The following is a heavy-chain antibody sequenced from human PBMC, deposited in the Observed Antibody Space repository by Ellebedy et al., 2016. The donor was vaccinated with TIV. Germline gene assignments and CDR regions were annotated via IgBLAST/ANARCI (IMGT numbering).Heavy chain of an antibody. CDR1: GFTFRNYG. D-gene: IGHD3-16*02. J-gene: IGHJ6*02. Sequence: GESLKISXVASGFTFRNYGISWVRQAPGKGPEWVSVVSDGGDDTNYADSVKGRFTISRDNYKNTVFLQMDSLRAEDTAVYYCAKDHPLFPEIYDYIWGSYRPDDYYYGMDVWGQGTTVTVSS. CDR2: VSDGGDDT. V-gene: IGHV3-23*01. CDR3: AKDHPLFPEIYDYIWGSYRPDDYYYGMDV.